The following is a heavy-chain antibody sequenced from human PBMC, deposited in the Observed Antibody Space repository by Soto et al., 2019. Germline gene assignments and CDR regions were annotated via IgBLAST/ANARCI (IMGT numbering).Heavy chain of an antibody. V-gene: IGHV3-23*01. Sequence: EVQLLESGGGLVQPGGSLRLSCAASGFTFSIHAMTWVRKAPGKGLEWVSTISGSGGSTYYADSVKGRFIISRDNSKNTLYLQMNSLRAEDTAVYYCAKGTSNLDYWGQGTLVTVSS. CDR2: ISGSGGST. D-gene: IGHD2-2*01. J-gene: IGHJ4*02. CDR3: AKGTSNLDY. CDR1: GFTFSIHA.